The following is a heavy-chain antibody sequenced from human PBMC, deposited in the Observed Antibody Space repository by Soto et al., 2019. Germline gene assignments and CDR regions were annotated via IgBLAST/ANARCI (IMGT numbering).Heavy chain of an antibody. D-gene: IGHD3-22*01. J-gene: IGHJ3*02. V-gene: IGHV5-51*01. Sequence: GESLKISCKISGKAFTSFWVVWVRQMPGRGLEWMGNIYPGDSDTRYTPPFQGQVTISADKSTNTAYLQWHSLQASDTALYYCAKQDDRGALEIWGQGTKVTVSS. CDR3: AKQDDRGALEI. CDR1: GKAFTSFW. CDR2: IYPGDSDT.